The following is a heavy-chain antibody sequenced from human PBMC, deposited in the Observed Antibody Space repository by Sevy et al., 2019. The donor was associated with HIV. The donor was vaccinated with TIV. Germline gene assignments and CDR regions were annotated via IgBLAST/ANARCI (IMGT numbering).Heavy chain of an antibody. D-gene: IGHD3-10*01. J-gene: IGHJ5*02. Sequence: GGSLRLSCAASGFTFSSYWMSWVRQAPGKGLEWVANIKQDGSEKYYVDSVKGRFTISRDNAKNSLYLQMNSLRAEETAVYYCARGGRGVIIYHWGQGTLFTVSS. CDR2: IKQDGSEK. V-gene: IGHV3-7*03. CDR3: ARGGRGVIIYH. CDR1: GFTFSSYW.